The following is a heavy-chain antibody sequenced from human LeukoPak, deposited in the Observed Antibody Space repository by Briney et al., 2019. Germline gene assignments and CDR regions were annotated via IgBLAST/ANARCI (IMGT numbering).Heavy chain of an antibody. CDR2: IYSGGST. Sequence: GGSLRLSCAASGFTVSSNYMSWVRQAPGKGLEWVSVIYSGGSTYYADSVKGRFTISRDNSKNTLYPQMNSLRAEDTAVYYCATTSYSSSWRWGQGTLVTVSS. J-gene: IGHJ4*02. V-gene: IGHV3-53*01. D-gene: IGHD6-13*01. CDR1: GFTVSSNY. CDR3: ATTSYSSSWR.